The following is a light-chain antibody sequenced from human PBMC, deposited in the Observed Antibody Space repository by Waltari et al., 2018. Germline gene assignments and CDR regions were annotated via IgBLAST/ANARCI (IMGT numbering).Light chain of an antibody. J-gene: IGKJ3*01. Sequence: PGKRAPPSCRASQSVSSNLAWYQQKPGQAPRLLIYGASTRATGIPARFSGSGSGTEFTLTISSLQSEDFAVYYCQQYNNWPFTFGPGTKVDIK. CDR2: GAS. CDR1: QSVSSN. V-gene: IGKV3-15*01. CDR3: QQYNNWPFT.